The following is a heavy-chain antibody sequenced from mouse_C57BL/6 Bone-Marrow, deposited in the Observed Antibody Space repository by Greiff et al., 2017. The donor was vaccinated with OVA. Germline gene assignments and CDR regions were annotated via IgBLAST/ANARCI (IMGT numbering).Heavy chain of an antibody. V-gene: IGHV14-2*01. D-gene: IGHD1-1*01. CDR1: GFNINDYY. J-gene: IGHJ1*03. Sequence: VQLQQSGAELVKPGASVKLSCTASGFNINDYYMHWVKQRPEQGLEWIGRIDPEDGETKYAPTLQGKATITADTSSNTAYLQLSSLSSEDTAVYSWARGTPYYYSSSYDWYFDDWGTGTTVTVAS. CDR3: ARGTPYYYSSSYDWYFDD. CDR2: IDPEDGET.